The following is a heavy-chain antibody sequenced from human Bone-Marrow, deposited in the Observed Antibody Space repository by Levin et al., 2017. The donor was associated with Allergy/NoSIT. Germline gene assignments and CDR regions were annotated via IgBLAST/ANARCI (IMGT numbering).Heavy chain of an antibody. CDR1: SFRLPLPF. CDR2: IKPYLTEK. Sequence: PGGSLRLSCARPSFRLPLPFLNFVRQTPWNGLDFLANIKPYLTEKYYVDSVNFRFTLSLSHAKNSLYLQMHSLRAEDTAVYYCVRQNWNSGSDIWGPGKKVTVSS. CDR3: VRQNWNSGSDI. D-gene: IGHD1-7*01. J-gene: IGHJ3*02. V-gene: IGHV3-7*03.